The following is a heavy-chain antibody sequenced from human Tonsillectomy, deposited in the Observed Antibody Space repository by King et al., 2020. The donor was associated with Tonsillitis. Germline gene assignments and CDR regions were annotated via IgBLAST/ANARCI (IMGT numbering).Heavy chain of an antibody. CDR3: AREFRVYSSSYFDY. D-gene: IGHD6-13*01. CDR2: TYYRSKWDN. J-gene: IGHJ4*02. CDR1: GDSVSSNSVA. Sequence: VQLPQSGPGLVKPSQILSLTCALSGDSVSSNSVAWNWIRQSPSRGLEWLGRTYYRSKWDNDYAVSVKSRITINPDTSKNQFSLQLNSVTPEDTAVYYCAREFRVYSSSYFDYWGQGTLVTVSS. V-gene: IGHV6-1*01.